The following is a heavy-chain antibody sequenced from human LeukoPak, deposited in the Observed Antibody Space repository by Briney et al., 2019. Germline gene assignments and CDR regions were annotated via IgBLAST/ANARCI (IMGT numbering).Heavy chain of an antibody. CDR3: ATHVDATRGYYFES. D-gene: IGHD1-1*01. CDR1: GGSFSDDY. V-gene: IGHV4-34*01. J-gene: IGHJ4*02. Sequence: SETLSLTCAVYGGSFSDDYWTWIRQPPGKGLEWIGENTQSGRTNYNPSLKSRVTISVDTSKNQFSLKLSSVTAADTAIYYCATHVDATRGYYFESWGQGTLVTVSS. CDR2: NTQSGRT.